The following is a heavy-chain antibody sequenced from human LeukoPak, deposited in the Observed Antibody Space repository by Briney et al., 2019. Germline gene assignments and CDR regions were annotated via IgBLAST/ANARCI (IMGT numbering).Heavy chain of an antibody. CDR3: ATDRYSSGWSPN. J-gene: IGHJ4*02. V-gene: IGHV1-69*06. Sequence: SVKVSCKASGGTFSSYAISWVRQAPGQGLEWMGGIIPIFGTANYAQKFQSRVTITADKSTRTAYMELSSLRSEDTAVYYCATDRYSSGWSPNWGQGTLVTVSS. D-gene: IGHD6-19*01. CDR1: GGTFSSYA. CDR2: IIPIFGTA.